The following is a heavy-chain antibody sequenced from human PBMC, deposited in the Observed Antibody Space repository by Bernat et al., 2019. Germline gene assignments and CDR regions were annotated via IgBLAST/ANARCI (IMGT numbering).Heavy chain of an antibody. CDR2: INAGNGNT. V-gene: IGHV1-3*01. Sequence: QVQLVQSGAEVKKPGASVKVSCKASGYTFTNYAMHWVRQAPGQRLEWMGWINAGNGNTKYSQKFQGRVTITRDTSASTAYMELSSLRSEDTAVYYCARAQWLVTGAFDIWGQGTMVTVSS. CDR1: GYTFTNYA. CDR3: ARAQWLVTGAFDI. J-gene: IGHJ3*02. D-gene: IGHD6-19*01.